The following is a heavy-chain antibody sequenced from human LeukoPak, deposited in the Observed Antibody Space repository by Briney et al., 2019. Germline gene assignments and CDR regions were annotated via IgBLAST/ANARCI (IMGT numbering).Heavy chain of an antibody. J-gene: IGHJ3*02. V-gene: IGHV4-61*02. CDR3: AREGTVVVPAAIGRAFDI. D-gene: IGHD2-2*02. Sequence: SETLSLTCTVSGGSISSGSYYWSWIRQPAGKGLKWIGRIYTSGSTNYNPSLKSRVTISVDTSKNQFSLKLSSVTAADTAVYYCAREGTVVVPAAIGRAFDIWGQGTMVTVSS. CDR1: GGSISSGSYY. CDR2: IYTSGST.